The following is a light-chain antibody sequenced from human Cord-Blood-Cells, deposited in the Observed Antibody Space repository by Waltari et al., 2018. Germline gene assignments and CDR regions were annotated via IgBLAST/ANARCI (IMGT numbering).Light chain of an antibody. Sequence: QLVLTQSPSASASLGASVKLTCTLSSGHSSYAIAWHQQQPEKGPRYLIKLNRDGSHSKGDGIPDRFSGSSSGSERYLTISSLQYEEEAVYYCHTWGTGIGVFGGGTKLTVL. CDR2: LNRDGSH. J-gene: IGLJ3*02. CDR3: HTWGTGIGV. CDR1: SGHSSYA. V-gene: IGLV4-69*01.